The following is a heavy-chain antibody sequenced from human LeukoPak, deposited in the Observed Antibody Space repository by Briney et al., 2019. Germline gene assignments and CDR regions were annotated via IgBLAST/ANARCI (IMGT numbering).Heavy chain of an antibody. CDR1: GYTFTSYG. D-gene: IGHD3-22*01. CDR3: ARGDYYYDSSGFRYFDY. V-gene: IGHV1-18*01. Sequence: ASVKVSCKASGYTFTSYGISWVRQAPGQGLEWMGWISAYNGNTNYAQKLQGRVTMTTDTSTSTAYMELRSLRSEDTAVYYCARGDYYYDSSGFRYFDYWGQGTLVTVSS. J-gene: IGHJ4*02. CDR2: ISAYNGNT.